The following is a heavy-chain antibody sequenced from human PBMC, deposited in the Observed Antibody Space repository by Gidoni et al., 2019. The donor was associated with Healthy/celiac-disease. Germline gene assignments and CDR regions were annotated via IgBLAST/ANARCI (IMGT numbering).Heavy chain of an antibody. CDR2: IWYDGSNK. V-gene: IGHV3-33*01. D-gene: IGHD5-18*01. J-gene: IGHJ4*02. Sequence: QVQLVESGGGVVQPGRSLRLSCAASGFTFSSYGMHWVRQAPGKGLEWVAVIWYDGSNKYYADSVKGRFTISRDNSKNTLYLQMNSLRAEDTAVYYCAREGSYGFALFDYWGQGTLVTVSS. CDR3: AREGSYGFALFDY. CDR1: GFTFSSYG.